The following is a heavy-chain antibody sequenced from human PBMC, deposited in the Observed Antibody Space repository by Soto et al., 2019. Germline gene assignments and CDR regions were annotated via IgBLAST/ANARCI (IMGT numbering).Heavy chain of an antibody. Sequence: GGSLRLSCAASGFTFSSYGMHWVRQAPGKGLEWVAVISYDGSNKYYADSVRGRFTISRDNSKITLYLQMNSLRAEDTAVYYCARHGYNYGGGYFDYWGQGTLVTVSS. CDR1: GFTFSSYG. D-gene: IGHD5-18*01. J-gene: IGHJ4*02. CDR3: ARHGYNYGGGYFDY. CDR2: ISYDGSNK. V-gene: IGHV3-30*03.